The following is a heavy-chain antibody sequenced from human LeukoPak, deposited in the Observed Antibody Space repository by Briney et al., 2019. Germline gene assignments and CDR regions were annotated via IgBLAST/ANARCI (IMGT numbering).Heavy chain of an antibody. CDR1: GFTFSSYS. Sequence: PGGSLRLSCAASGFTFSSYSMNWVRQAPGKGLEWVSSISSSSSYIHYADSVKGRFTISRDNAKNSLYLQMNSLRAEDTAVYYCASSYAASTRYDYWGQGTLVSVSS. J-gene: IGHJ4*02. D-gene: IGHD5/OR15-5a*01. V-gene: IGHV3-21*01. CDR3: ASSYAASTRYDY. CDR2: ISSSSSYI.